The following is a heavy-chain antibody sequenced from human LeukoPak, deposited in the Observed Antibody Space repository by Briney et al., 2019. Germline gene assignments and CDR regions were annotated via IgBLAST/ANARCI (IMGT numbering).Heavy chain of an antibody. V-gene: IGHV4-34*01. J-gene: IGHJ3*02. D-gene: IGHD3-3*01. Sequence: SETLSLTCAVYGGSFSGYYWSWIRQPPGKGLEWIGEINHSGSTNYNPSLKSRVTIPVDTSKNQFSLKLSSVTAADTAVYYCARRGPYDFWSGYYRDAFDIWGQGTMVTVSS. CDR2: INHSGST. CDR3: ARRGPYDFWSGYYRDAFDI. CDR1: GGSFSGYY.